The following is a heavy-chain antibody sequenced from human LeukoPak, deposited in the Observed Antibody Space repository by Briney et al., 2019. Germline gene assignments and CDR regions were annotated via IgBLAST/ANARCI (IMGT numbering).Heavy chain of an antibody. CDR3: ARDRWNDRMIDY. CDR2: INHSGST. CDR1: GGSFSGYY. V-gene: IGHV4-34*01. Sequence: PSETLSLTCAVYGGSFSGYYWSWIRQPPGKGLEWIGEINHSGSTNYNPSLKSRVTISVDTSKNQFSLKLSSVTAADTAVYYCARDRWNDRMIDYWGQGTLVTVSS. D-gene: IGHD1-1*01. J-gene: IGHJ4*02.